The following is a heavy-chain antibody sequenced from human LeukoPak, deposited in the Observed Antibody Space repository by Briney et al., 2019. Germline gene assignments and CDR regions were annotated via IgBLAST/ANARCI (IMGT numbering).Heavy chain of an antibody. CDR2: IKQDGSQK. CDR3: ARKGLPDY. CDR1: GFTFSSYA. Sequence: GGSPRLSCAASGFTFSSYAMSWVRQAPGKGLEWVANIKQDGSQKYYVDSMKGRFTISRDNAKNSLYLQMNSLRAEDTAVYYCARKGLPDYWGQGTLVTVSS. V-gene: IGHV3-7*01. J-gene: IGHJ4*02. D-gene: IGHD2-15*01.